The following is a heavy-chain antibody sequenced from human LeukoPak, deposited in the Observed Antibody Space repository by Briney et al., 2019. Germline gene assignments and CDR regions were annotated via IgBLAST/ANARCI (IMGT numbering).Heavy chain of an antibody. D-gene: IGHD3-9*01. CDR3: AKDRQNYDILTGYEY. CDR1: GFTFSSYA. V-gene: IGHV3-23*01. Sequence: PGGSLRLSCAASGFTFSSYAMSWVRQAPGKGLEWVSVIRGSGGSTYYADSVKGRFTISRDNYKNTLYLQMNSLRAEDTAVYYCAKDRQNYDILTGYEYWGQGTLVTVSS. CDR2: IRGSGGST. J-gene: IGHJ4*02.